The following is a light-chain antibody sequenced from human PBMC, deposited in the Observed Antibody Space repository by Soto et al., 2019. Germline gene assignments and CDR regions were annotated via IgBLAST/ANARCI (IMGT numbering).Light chain of an antibody. J-gene: IGKJ2*01. CDR2: GAS. Sequence: EILLTQSPGTLSLSPGERATLSCRASQSVRINSVAWYQQKPGQSPRLLIYGASSTAFGISDRFSGSASGAVFPLTIIRLEPEDSAVYYCHPYGNTPYTFGQGTRLEIK. CDR1: QSVRINS. CDR3: HPYGNTPYT. V-gene: IGKV3-20*01.